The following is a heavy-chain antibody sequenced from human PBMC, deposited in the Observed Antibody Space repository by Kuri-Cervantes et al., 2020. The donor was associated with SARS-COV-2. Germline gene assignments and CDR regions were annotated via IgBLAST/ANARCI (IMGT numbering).Heavy chain of an antibody. CDR3: ARVSGGYDLYYYYGMDV. CDR1: GGSISSYY. V-gene: IGHV4-34*01. Sequence: SETLSLTCTVSGGSISSYYWSWIRQPPGKGLEWIGEINHSGNTNYNPSLKSRVTISVDTSKNQFSLKLSSVTAADTAVYYCARVSGGYDLYYYYGMDVWGQGTTVTVSS. D-gene: IGHD5-12*01. J-gene: IGHJ6*02. CDR2: INHSGNT.